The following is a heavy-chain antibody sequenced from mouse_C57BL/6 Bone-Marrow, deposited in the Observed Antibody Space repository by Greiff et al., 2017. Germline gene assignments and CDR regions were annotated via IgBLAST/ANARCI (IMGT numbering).Heavy chain of an antibody. CDR3: ARDYGSSEDY. V-gene: IGHV1-85*01. Sequence: QVQLQQSGPELVKPGASVKLSCKASGYTFTSYDINWVKQRPGQGLEWIGWIYPRDGSNKYNEKFKGKATLTVDTSSSTAYMELHSLTSEDSAVYFCARDYGSSEDYWGQGTTLTVSS. CDR1: GYTFTSYD. CDR2: IYPRDGSN. J-gene: IGHJ2*01. D-gene: IGHD1-1*01.